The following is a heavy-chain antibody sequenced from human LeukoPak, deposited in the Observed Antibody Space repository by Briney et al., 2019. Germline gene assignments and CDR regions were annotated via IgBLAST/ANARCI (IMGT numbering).Heavy chain of an antibody. CDR1: GFTFGSYW. Sequence: GGALRLSCAASGFTFGSYWMSWVRQAPGRGLEWVADRKQDGTQKYYVDSLEGRITISRENIKNSLYLQVNSLRVEDTAVYYCARDCGSDCSQAFDLWGQGTMVTVSS. D-gene: IGHD2-21*02. J-gene: IGHJ3*01. CDR2: RKQDGTQK. CDR3: ARDCGSDCSQAFDL. V-gene: IGHV3-7*05.